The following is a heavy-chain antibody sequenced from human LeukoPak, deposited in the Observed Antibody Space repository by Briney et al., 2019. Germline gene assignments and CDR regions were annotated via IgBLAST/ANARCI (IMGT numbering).Heavy chain of an antibody. CDR2: IYYSGST. J-gene: IGHJ4*02. Sequence: SVTLSLTCAVYGGSFSGYYWSWIRQPPGKGLEWIGYIYYSGSTNYNPSLKSRVTISVDTSKNQFSLKLSSVTAADTAVYYCARDLTSRYWGQGTLVTVSS. CDR1: GGSFSGYY. V-gene: IGHV4-59*01. CDR3: ARDLTSRY. D-gene: IGHD3-16*01.